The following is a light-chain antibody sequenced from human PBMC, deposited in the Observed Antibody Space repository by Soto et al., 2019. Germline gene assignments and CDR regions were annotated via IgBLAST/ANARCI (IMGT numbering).Light chain of an antibody. CDR2: HAS. J-gene: IGKJ1*01. CDR1: QTINNW. V-gene: IGKV1-5*01. Sequence: DIQMTQSPSTLSASIGDRVTITCRASQTINNWLAWYQQKPGKAPNLLIYHASNLETGVPSRFSGSAFGTEFTLTISSLQPDDFATYYCQHYHSYPWTFGQGTNLDIK. CDR3: QHYHSYPWT.